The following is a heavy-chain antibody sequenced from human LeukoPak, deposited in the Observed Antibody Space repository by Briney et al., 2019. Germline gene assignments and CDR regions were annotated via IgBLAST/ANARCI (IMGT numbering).Heavy chain of an antibody. Sequence: GESLRLSCAASGFTVSSNYMSWVRQAPGKGLEWVSVIYSGGSTYYADSVKGRFTISRDNSKNTLYLQMNSLRAEDTAVYYCARDRDSYGFDYWGQGTLVTVSS. D-gene: IGHD5-18*01. V-gene: IGHV3-53*01. CDR1: GFTVSSNY. CDR3: ARDRDSYGFDY. CDR2: IYSGGST. J-gene: IGHJ4*02.